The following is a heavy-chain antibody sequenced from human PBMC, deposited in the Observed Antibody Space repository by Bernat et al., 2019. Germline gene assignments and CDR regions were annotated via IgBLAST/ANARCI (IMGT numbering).Heavy chain of an antibody. CDR3: AKMGGAYDTSGYSPPDFDD. Sequence: VQLLESGGGLVQPGGSLRLSCAASGFTFSNYAMSWVRQASGKGLEWVSTITGTGSNTYYADSVKGRFTISRDNSKNTLYLQMNSVRAEDTAVYYFAKMGGAYDTSGYSPPDFDDWGQRTLVTVSS. CDR1: GFTFSNYA. CDR2: ITGTGSNT. J-gene: IGHJ4*02. V-gene: IGHV3-23*01. D-gene: IGHD3-22*01.